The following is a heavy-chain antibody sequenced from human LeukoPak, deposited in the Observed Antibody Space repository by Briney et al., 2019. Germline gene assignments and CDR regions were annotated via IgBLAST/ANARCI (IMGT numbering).Heavy chain of an antibody. CDR3: AKDPSITMVREEAEGFDY. D-gene: IGHD3-10*01. V-gene: IGHV3-30*02. J-gene: IGHJ4*02. Sequence: PGGSLRLSCAASGFTFSSYGMHWVRQAPGKGLEWVAVIWYGGSNKYYADSVKGRFTISRDNSKNTLYLQMNSLRAEDTAVYYCAKDPSITMVREEAEGFDYWGQGTLVTVSS. CDR1: GFTFSSYG. CDR2: IWYGGSNK.